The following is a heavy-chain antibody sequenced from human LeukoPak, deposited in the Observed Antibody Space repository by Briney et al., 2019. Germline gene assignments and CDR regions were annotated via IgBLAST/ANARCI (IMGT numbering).Heavy chain of an antibody. CDR3: AKDMYYYDGSGYLDS. D-gene: IGHD3-22*01. Sequence: GGSLRLSCAASGFTFDDFAIHWVRQAPGKGLEWVSGISWNSGNVGYADSVKGRFTISRDNAKNSLYLQMNSLRAEDTALYYCAKDMYYYDGSGYLDSWGQGTLVTVSS. CDR2: ISWNSGNV. V-gene: IGHV3-9*01. CDR1: GFTFDDFA. J-gene: IGHJ4*02.